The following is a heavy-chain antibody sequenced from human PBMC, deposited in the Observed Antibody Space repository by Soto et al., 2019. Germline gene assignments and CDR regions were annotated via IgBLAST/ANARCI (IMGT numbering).Heavy chain of an antibody. CDR2: IHMDGRTT. CDR3: VRGGLSGGFSNYGS. V-gene: IGHV3-74*01. D-gene: IGHD1-26*01. J-gene: IGHJ5*02. Sequence: PGGSLRLSCAASGFSFNDYWMHWVRRAPGQGLLWVSRIHMDGRTTTYADSVKGRFTISRDNANNMMYLQMNSLRVEDTAVYYCVRGGLSGGFSNYGSWGQGALVTVSS. CDR1: GFSFNDYW.